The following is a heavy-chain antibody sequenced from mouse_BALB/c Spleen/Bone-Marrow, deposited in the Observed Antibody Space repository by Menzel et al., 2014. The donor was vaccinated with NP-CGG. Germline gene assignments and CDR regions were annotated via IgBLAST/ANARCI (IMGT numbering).Heavy chain of an antibody. D-gene: IGHD3-2*02. V-gene: IGHV5-12-2*01. Sequence: EVKLMESGGGLVQLGGSLKLSCAASGFTFSSYTMSWVRQTPEKRLEWVAYISNGGGSTYYPDTVKGRFTISRDNAKNTLYLQMSSLKSEDTAMYYCARGIRGSGMDYWGQGTSVTVSS. CDR2: ISNGGGST. J-gene: IGHJ4*01. CDR1: GFTFSSYT. CDR3: ARGIRGSGMDY.